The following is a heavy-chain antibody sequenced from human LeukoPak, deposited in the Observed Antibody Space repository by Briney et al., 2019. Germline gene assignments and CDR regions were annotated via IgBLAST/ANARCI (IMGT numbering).Heavy chain of an antibody. V-gene: IGHV1-2*02. CDR1: GYTFTGYY. D-gene: IGHD3-22*01. Sequence: ASVKVSCKASGYTFTGYYMHWVRQAPGQGLGWMGWINPNSGGTNYAQKFQGRVTMTRDTSISTAYMELSRLRSDDTAVYYCAREATYYYDSSGYYGGSYFDYWGQGTLVTVSS. J-gene: IGHJ4*02. CDR2: INPNSGGT. CDR3: AREATYYYDSSGYYGGSYFDY.